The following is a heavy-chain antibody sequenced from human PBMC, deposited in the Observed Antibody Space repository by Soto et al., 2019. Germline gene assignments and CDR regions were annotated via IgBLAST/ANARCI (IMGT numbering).Heavy chain of an antibody. D-gene: IGHD3-3*01. Sequence: GGSLRLSCAASGFTFSSYAMSWVRQAPGKGLEWVSAISGSGGSTYHADSVKGRFTISRDNSKTTLYLQMNSLRAEDTAVYYCAKVVIGDFWSGPPGNYYYYYGMDVWGQGTTVTVSS. J-gene: IGHJ6*02. V-gene: IGHV3-23*01. CDR1: GFTFSSYA. CDR3: AKVVIGDFWSGPPGNYYYYYGMDV. CDR2: ISGSGGST.